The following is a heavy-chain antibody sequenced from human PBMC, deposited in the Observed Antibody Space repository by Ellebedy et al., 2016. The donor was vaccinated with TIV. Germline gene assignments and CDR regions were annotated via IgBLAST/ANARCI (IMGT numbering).Heavy chain of an antibody. D-gene: IGHD1-26*01. J-gene: IGHJ3*01. CDR3: ARVGWDLVAASDV. CDR2: IGHDGSNK. CDR1: GITFSTHN. Sequence: GESLKISCTASGITFSTHNLHGVRHAPGKGLEWVAVIGHDGSNKYYAASLEGRFTISRDNSKNKLYLQMNSLRPDDTAVYYCARVGWDLVAASDVWGHGTMVTVSS. V-gene: IGHV3-33*01.